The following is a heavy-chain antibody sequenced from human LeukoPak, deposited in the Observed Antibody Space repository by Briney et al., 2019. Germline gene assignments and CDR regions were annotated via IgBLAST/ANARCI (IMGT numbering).Heavy chain of an antibody. CDR3: AREGRHYYDSSGYTLDY. J-gene: IGHJ4*02. CDR1: GGTFSSYA. D-gene: IGHD3-22*01. Sequence: SVKVSCKASGGTFSSYAISWVRQAPGQGLEWMGGIIPIFGTANYAQKFQGRVTITTDESTSTAYMELSSLRSEDTAVYYCAREGRHYYDSSGYTLDYWGQETLVTVSS. CDR2: IIPIFGTA. V-gene: IGHV1-69*05.